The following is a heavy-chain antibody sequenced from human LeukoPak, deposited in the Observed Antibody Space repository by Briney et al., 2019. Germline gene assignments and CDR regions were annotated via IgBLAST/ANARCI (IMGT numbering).Heavy chain of an antibody. CDR3: AKERLLWFGELLSPFAT. V-gene: IGHV3-23*01. CDR2: ISGIGGST. J-gene: IGHJ5*02. D-gene: IGHD3-10*01. Sequence: GGSLRLSCAASGFTFSRYAIGWVRPAPGEGLEWVSAISGIGGSTYYADSVKGRFTISRDNSKITLYLQMNSLRAEDTAVYYCAKERLLWFGELLSPFATWCQGTLVTVSS. CDR1: GFTFSRYA.